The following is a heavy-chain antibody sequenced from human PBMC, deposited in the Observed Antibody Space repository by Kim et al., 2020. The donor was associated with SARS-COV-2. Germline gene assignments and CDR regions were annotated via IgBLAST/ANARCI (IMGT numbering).Heavy chain of an antibody. J-gene: IGHJ4*02. D-gene: IGHD3-22*01. CDR1: GGSISSSSYY. CDR3: ARGMDKDYYYDSSGYYQPGGTFDY. Sequence: SETLSLTCTVSGGSISSSSYYWGWIRQPPGKGLEWIGSIYYSGSTYYNPSLKRRVTISVNTSKNQFSLKLSSVTAADTAVYYCARGMDKDYYYDSSGYYQPGGTFDYWGQGTLVTVSS. CDR2: IYYSGST. V-gene: IGHV4-39*01.